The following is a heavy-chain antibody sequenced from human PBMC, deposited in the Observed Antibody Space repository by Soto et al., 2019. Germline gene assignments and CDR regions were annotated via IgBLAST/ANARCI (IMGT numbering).Heavy chain of an antibody. Sequence: QVQLVESGGGVVQPGRSLRLYCAASGFTFSNYGMHWVRQAPGKGLEWVAFILYDGSDKYFADSVKGRFTISRDNSKNTLDLQMNSLRAEDTAVYYCAKDRIVMIRGVMNYYGMDVWGQGTTVTVSS. CDR3: AKDRIVMIRGVMNYYGMDV. V-gene: IGHV3-30*18. D-gene: IGHD3-10*01. J-gene: IGHJ6*02. CDR1: GFTFSNYG. CDR2: ILYDGSDK.